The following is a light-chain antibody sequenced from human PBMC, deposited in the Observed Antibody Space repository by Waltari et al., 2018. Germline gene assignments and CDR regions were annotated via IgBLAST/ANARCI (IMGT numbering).Light chain of an antibody. V-gene: IGKV3-11*01. CDR2: DAS. CDR1: QTVGTY. J-gene: IGKJ1*01. Sequence: EIVLTQSPATLSLSPGERATLSCRTSQTVGTYLIWYQQKPGQAPRALIYDASNRATGIPARFSGSGSGTDFTLTISSLEPEDFAVYYCQQRINWPLTFGQGTKVEI. CDR3: QQRINWPLT.